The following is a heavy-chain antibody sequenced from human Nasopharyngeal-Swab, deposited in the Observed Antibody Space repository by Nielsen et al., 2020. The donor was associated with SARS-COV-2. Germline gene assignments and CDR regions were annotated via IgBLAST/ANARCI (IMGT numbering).Heavy chain of an antibody. V-gene: IGHV5-51*01. CDR1: GYSFTSYW. Sequence: GGSLRLSCKGSGYSFTSYWIGWVRQLPGKGLEWMGIIYPGDSDTRYSPSFQGQVTISADKSISTAYLQWSSLKASDTAMYYCARQPSLYGSGSPGDYWGQGTLVTVSS. D-gene: IGHD3-10*01. CDR2: IYPGDSDT. CDR3: ARQPSLYGSGSPGDY. J-gene: IGHJ4*02.